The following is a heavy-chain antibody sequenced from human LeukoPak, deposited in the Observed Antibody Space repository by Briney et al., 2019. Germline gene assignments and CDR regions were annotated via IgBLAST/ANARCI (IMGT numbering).Heavy chain of an antibody. V-gene: IGHV4-34*01. D-gene: IGHD2-15*01. J-gene: IGHJ3*02. CDR2: INHSGST. CDR3: AREIGLNIVVVVAATADDAFDI. CDR1: GGSFSGYY. Sequence: SETLSLTCAVYGGSFSGYYWSWIRQPPGKGLEWIGEINHSGSTNYNPSLKSRVTISVDTSKNQFSLKLGSVTAADTAVYYCAREIGLNIVVVVAATADDAFDIWGQGTMVTVSS.